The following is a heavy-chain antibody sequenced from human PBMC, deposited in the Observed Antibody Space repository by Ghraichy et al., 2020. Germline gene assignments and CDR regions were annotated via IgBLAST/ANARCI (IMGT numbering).Heavy chain of an antibody. Sequence: SVKVSCKASGGTFSSYAISWVRQAPGQGLEWMGGIIPIFGTANYAQKFQGRVTITADESTSTAYMELSSLRSEDTAVYYCARGGIVVVPAAYNYYYYYGMDVWGQGTTVTVSS. V-gene: IGHV1-69*13. D-gene: IGHD2-2*01. CDR2: IIPIFGTA. CDR1: GGTFSSYA. CDR3: ARGGIVVVPAAYNYYYYYGMDV. J-gene: IGHJ6*02.